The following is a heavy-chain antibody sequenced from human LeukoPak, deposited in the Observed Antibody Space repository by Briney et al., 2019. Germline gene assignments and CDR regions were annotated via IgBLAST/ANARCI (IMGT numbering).Heavy chain of an antibody. J-gene: IGHJ4*02. CDR1: GYTFTNYG. CDR3: ATSEYYDSSRHDY. Sequence: RASVKVSCKTSGYTFTNYGISWVRQAPGQGLEWMGWISVYNGDTNYAQKLQGRVTITTDTSTSTAYMELSSLRAEYTAVYYCATSEYYDSSRHDYWGQGTLVTVSS. CDR2: ISVYNGDT. D-gene: IGHD3-22*01. V-gene: IGHV1-18*01.